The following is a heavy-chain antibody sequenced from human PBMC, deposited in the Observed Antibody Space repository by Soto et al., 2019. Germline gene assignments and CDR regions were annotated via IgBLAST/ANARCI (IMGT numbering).Heavy chain of an antibody. CDR2: ISWDGGST. V-gene: IGHV3-43*01. CDR1: GVTFDDYT. Sequence: PGGSLRLSCAASGVTFDDYTMHWVRQAPGKGLEWVSLISWDGGSTYYADSVKGRFTISRDNSKNSLYLQMNSLRTEDTALYYYYGMDVWGQGTTVTVSS. J-gene: IGHJ6*02. CDR3: YGMDV.